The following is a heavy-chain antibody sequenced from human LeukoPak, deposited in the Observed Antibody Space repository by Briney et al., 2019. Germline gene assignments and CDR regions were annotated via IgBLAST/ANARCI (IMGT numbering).Heavy chain of an antibody. CDR2: IYTSGST. CDR3: ARDTVTGYDYYYYMDV. CDR1: GGSISSGDYY. D-gene: IGHD4-11*01. V-gene: IGHV4-61*02. J-gene: IGHJ6*03. Sequence: SETLSLTCTVSGGSISSGDYYWSWIRQPAGKGLEWIGRIYTSGSTNYNPSLKGRVTMSVDTSKNQFSLKLSSVTAADTAVYYCARDTVTGYDYYYYMDVWGKGTTVTVSS.